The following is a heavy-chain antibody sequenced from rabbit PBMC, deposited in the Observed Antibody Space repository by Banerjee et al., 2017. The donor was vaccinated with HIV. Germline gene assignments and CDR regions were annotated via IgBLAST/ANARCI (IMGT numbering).Heavy chain of an antibody. CDR3: ARSYPDSYYYRALNL. J-gene: IGHJ4*01. V-gene: IGHV1S40*01. CDR2: INTISGDT. D-gene: IGHD7-1*01. Sequence: RQAPGKGLEWIACINTISGDTVYATWAKGRFTISKTSSTTVTLQMTSLTDADTATYFCARSYPDSYYYRALNLWGQGTLVTVS.